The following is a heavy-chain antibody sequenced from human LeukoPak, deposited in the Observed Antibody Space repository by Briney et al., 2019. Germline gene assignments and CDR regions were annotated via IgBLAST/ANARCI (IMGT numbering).Heavy chain of an antibody. D-gene: IGHD5-18*01. CDR3: AKDIAVDTAMGPLSVDY. V-gene: IGHV3-48*03. Sequence: PGGSLRLSCTASGFTFSSYEMNWVRQAPGKGLEWVSYISSSGSTQYYADSVRGRFTISRDNAKNSLYLQMNSLRAEDTAVYYCAKDIAVDTAMGPLSVDYWGQGTLVTVSS. CDR1: GFTFSSYE. CDR2: ISSSGSTQ. J-gene: IGHJ4*02.